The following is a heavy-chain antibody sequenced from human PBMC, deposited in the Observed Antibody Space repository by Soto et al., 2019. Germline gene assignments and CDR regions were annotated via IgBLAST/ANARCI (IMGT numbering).Heavy chain of an antibody. Sequence: ASVKVSCKASGYTFSTYGISWVRQAPGQGLEWMGWISAYNGNTNYAQRLQGRVTMTTDTSTSTAYMELRSLRSDDTAVYYCARAPRSSWYAPWGQGTLVTVSS. CDR2: ISAYNGNT. CDR3: ARAPRSSWYAP. CDR1: GYTFSTYG. V-gene: IGHV1-18*01. D-gene: IGHD6-13*01. J-gene: IGHJ5*02.